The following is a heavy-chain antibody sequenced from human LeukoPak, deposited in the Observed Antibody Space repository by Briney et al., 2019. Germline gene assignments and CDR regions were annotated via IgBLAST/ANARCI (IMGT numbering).Heavy chain of an antibody. D-gene: IGHD6-13*01. CDR3: ARQIAAAGTLYYYYYYMDV. V-gene: IGHV4-39*01. CDR1: GGSISSSSYY. J-gene: IGHJ6*03. CDR2: IYYSGNT. Sequence: SETLSLTCTVSGGSISSSSYYWGWIRQPPGKGLEWIGSIYYSGNTYYNPSLKSRVTISVDTSKNQFSLKLSSVTAADTAVYYCARQIAAAGTLYYYYYYMDVWGKGTTVTVSS.